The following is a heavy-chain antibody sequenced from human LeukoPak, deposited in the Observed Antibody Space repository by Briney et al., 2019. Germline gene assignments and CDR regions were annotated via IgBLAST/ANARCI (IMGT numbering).Heavy chain of an antibody. J-gene: IGHJ4*02. D-gene: IGHD2-2*01. Sequence: RAGGSLRLSCAASGFTFSDYYMSWIRQAPGKGLEWVSYISSSGSTIYYADSVKGRFTISRDNAKNSLYLQMNSLRPEDSAVYYCARPRGCGSARCNNFDYWGQGTLVTVSS. CDR2: ISSSGSTI. CDR3: ARPRGCGSARCNNFDY. V-gene: IGHV3-11*04. CDR1: GFTFSDYY.